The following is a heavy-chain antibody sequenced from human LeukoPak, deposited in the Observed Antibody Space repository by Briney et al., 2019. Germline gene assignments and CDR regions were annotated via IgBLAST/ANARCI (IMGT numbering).Heavy chain of an antibody. J-gene: IGHJ5*01. CDR3: ARGLSASCDFNWFDS. V-gene: IGHV4-4*07. CDR1: GGSISGYY. Sequence: PSETLSLTCTVSGGSISGYYWSWIRQPAGKGPEWMGRINTSGTTRYDSSLKSRVTMSVDTSKNQFSLKLTSVTAADTAVYYCARGLSASCDFNWFDSWGQGTLVTVSS. CDR2: INTSGTT. D-gene: IGHD2/OR15-2a*01.